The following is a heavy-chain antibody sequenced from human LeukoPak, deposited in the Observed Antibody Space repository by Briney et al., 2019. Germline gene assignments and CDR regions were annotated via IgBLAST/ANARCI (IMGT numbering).Heavy chain of an antibody. J-gene: IGHJ4*02. CDR1: GGSISSTSYY. V-gene: IGHV4-39*07. D-gene: IGHD4-17*01. CDR2: IYYSWDT. CDR3: ARATVTIQDFDY. Sequence: SETLSLTCTVSGGSISSTSYYWGWIRQPPGKGLEWIGSIYYSWDTYYNPSLKSRVTISVDKSKNQFSLKLSSVTAADTAVYYCARATVTIQDFDYWGQGTLVTVSS.